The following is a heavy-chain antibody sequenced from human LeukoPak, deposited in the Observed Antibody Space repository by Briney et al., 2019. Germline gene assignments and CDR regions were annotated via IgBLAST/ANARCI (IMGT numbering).Heavy chain of an antibody. D-gene: IGHD3-10*01. V-gene: IGHV1-3*01. CDR1: GYTFTSYA. Sequence: ASVKVSCKASGYTFTSYAMHWVRQAPGQRLEWMGWVNAGNGNTKYSQKFQGRVTITRDTSASTAYMELSSLRSEDTAVYYCAWGSGSYSHYYYYGMDVWGQGTTVTVSS. J-gene: IGHJ6*02. CDR2: VNAGNGNT. CDR3: AWGSGSYSHYYYYGMDV.